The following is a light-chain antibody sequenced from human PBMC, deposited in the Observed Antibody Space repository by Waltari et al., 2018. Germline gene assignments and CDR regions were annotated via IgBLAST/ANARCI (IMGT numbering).Light chain of an antibody. V-gene: IGLV1-44*01. Sequence: QSVLTQPPSASGTPGQRVTISSSGSSSNIGSNTVNWYQQLPGPAPKPLIYSNNQRPAGVPDRFSGSKSGTSASLAISGLQSEDEADYYCAAWDDSLNGVVFGGGTKLTVL. J-gene: IGLJ2*01. CDR3: AAWDDSLNGVV. CDR2: SNN. CDR1: SSNIGSNT.